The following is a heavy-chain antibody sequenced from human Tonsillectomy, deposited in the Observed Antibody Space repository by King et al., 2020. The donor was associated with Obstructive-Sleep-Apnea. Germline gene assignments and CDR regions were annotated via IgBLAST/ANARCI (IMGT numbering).Heavy chain of an antibody. CDR3: ARVFGGAHYGMDV. J-gene: IGHJ6*02. CDR1: GFTFSDHY. D-gene: IGHD3-16*01. Sequence: VQLVEPGGGLVQPGGSLTLSCVASGFTFSDHYMDWLRQAPGKGLEWVGRIRKKVNSYTTEYAASVKGRFIISRDDSQRSLYLQMKSLKSDDTDTYHCARVFGGAHYGMDVWGQGTSVTVSS. CDR2: IRKKVNSYTT. V-gene: IGHV3-72*01.